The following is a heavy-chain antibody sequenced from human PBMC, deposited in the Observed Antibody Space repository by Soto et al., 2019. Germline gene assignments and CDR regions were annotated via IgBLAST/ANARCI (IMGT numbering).Heavy chain of an antibody. D-gene: IGHD3-22*01. V-gene: IGHV1-18*04. J-gene: IGHJ6*02. CDR2: ISAYNGNT. Sequence: GASVKVSCKASGYTFTSYGISWVRQAPGQGLEWMGWISAYNGNTNYAQKLQGRVTMTTDTSTSTAYMELRSLRSDDTAVYYCARDDATYYYDSSGYYYGSGIYYYYGMDVWGQGPTVTV. CDR3: ARDDATYYYDSSGYYYGSGIYYYYGMDV. CDR1: GYTFTSYG.